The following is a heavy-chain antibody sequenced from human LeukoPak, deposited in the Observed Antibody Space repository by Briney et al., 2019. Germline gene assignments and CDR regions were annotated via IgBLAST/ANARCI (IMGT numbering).Heavy chain of an antibody. Sequence: PGGSLRLSCAASGFTFSSYWMSWVRQAPGKGLEWVANIKQDGSEKYYVDSVKGRFTISRDNAKNSLYLQMNSLRAEDTAVYYCARVGGYYDSSGYWGTDAFDIWGQGTMVTVSS. CDR3: ARVGGYYDSSGYWGTDAFDI. CDR1: GFTFSSYW. V-gene: IGHV3-7*01. J-gene: IGHJ3*02. CDR2: IKQDGSEK. D-gene: IGHD3-22*01.